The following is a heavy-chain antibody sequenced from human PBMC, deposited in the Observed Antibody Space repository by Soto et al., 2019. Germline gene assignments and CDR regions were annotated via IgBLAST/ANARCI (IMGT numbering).Heavy chain of an antibody. CDR2: IDYGGST. CDR3: ASSYSGYHDS. CDR1: GGSIRSGDYS. J-gene: IGHJ4*02. Sequence: TLCFPCPVSGGSIRSGDYSWGWIRQRPGQGLEWSGYIDYGGSTYYNPSRRSRVTLSVHTSKRQYHLKLTSLTDAATHEYYCASSYSGYHDSWGQGTRVTVCS. D-gene: IGHD3-22*01. V-gene: IGHV4-31*03.